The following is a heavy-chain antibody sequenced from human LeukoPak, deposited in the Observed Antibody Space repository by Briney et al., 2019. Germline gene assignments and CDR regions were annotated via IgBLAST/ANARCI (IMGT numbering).Heavy chain of an antibody. CDR2: IFWDDDK. D-gene: IGHD6-19*01. J-gene: IGHJ5*02. CDR1: GLSLSTRGVG. CDR3: AHFRSDSGSCTS. Sequence: SGPALVKPTQTLTLTCAFSGLSLSTRGVGVSWIRQPPGKALEWLALIFWDDDKRYSPSLKSRLTISKGTSKNQVVLTLANMDPVDTATYFCAHFRSDSGSCTSWGPGILVTVSS. V-gene: IGHV2-5*02.